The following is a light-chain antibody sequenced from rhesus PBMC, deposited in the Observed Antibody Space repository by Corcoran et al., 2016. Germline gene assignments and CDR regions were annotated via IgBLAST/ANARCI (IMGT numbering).Light chain of an antibody. CDR1: QSISSW. CDR2: KAS. Sequence: DIQMTQSPSSLSASVGDTVTITCRASQSISSWLAWYQQKPGKAPKLLIYKASRLQSGVPSRFSGSGSGTDFTLTISSMQSEDFATYYCQQYSSSPLTFGPGTKLDIK. J-gene: IGKJ3*01. V-gene: IGKV1-22*01. CDR3: QQYSSSPLT.